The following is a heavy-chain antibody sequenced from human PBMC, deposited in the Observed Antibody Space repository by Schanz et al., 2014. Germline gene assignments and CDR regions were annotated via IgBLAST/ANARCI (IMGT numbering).Heavy chain of an antibody. CDR2: INPDSGDT. Sequence: QLVQSGAEVKKPGASVKVSCKASGFTLTSHFMHWLRQAPGQGLEWMGWINPDSGDTNYAQKLQGRVTMTTDTSTSTAYMELRSLRSDDTAVYYCARDNLVSSSWYNYYGMDVWGQGTTVTVSS. J-gene: IGHJ6*02. V-gene: IGHV1-2*02. CDR3: ARDNLVSSSWYNYYGMDV. CDR1: GFTLTSHF. D-gene: IGHD6-13*01.